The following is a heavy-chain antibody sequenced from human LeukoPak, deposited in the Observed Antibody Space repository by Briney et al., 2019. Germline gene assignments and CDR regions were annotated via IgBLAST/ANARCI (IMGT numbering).Heavy chain of an antibody. Sequence: SETLSLTCAVSGYFISSGYYWGWIRQPPGKGLEWIGSIYHSGSTYYNPSLKSRVTISVDTSKNQFSLKLSSVTAADTAVYYCARRSSIAARPFDYWGQGTLVTVSS. V-gene: IGHV4-38-2*01. CDR2: IYHSGST. CDR1: GYFISSGYY. CDR3: ARRSSIAARPFDY. D-gene: IGHD6-6*01. J-gene: IGHJ4*02.